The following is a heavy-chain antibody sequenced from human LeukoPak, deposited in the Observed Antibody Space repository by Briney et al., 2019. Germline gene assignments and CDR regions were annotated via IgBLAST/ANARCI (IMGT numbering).Heavy chain of an antibody. CDR2: ISADGGGT. Sequence: GGTLRLSCAASGFTFHNYAMHGVREAPGKGLGGVSLISADGGGTYYADSVKGRFTISRDNRKNSLYLQMNSLRTEDTALYYCAKDSRPGQWLVTGLDYWGQGTLVTVSS. V-gene: IGHV3-43*02. J-gene: IGHJ4*02. CDR1: GFTFHNYA. D-gene: IGHD6-19*01. CDR3: AKDSRPGQWLVTGLDY.